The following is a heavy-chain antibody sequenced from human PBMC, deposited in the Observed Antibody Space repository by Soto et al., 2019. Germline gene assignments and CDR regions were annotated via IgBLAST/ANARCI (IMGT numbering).Heavy chain of an antibody. CDR2: SSASSSTL. CDR3: ERNDFPANLYSSNCSPIDY. V-gene: IGHV3-48*02. Sequence: EVQLVESGGGLVQPGGSLRLSCAASGFTFRTYNMNWVRQAPGKGLEWVSYSSASSSTLSYADSVKGRFTISRDNAKQSLYRHMNSLRDDATALYYCERNDFPANLYSSNCSPIDYWGQGTLVTVSS. D-gene: IGHD6-19*01. CDR1: GFTFRTYN. J-gene: IGHJ4*02.